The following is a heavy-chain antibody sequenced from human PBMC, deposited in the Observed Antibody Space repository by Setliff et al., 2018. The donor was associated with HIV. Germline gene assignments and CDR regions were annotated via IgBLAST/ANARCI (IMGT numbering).Heavy chain of an antibody. CDR3: ARHRAVAGANYFDF. V-gene: IGHV4-38-2*01. J-gene: IGHJ4*02. D-gene: IGHD6-19*01. CDR2: IYQSGST. CDR1: GYSISSGYY. Sequence: PSETLSLTCAVSGYSISSGYYWGWIRQPPGKGLEWIGCIYQSGSTHYNVSLKSRVIISVDTSKNQFSLKLNSVTAADTAIYYCARHRAVAGANYFDFWGQGTLVTVSS.